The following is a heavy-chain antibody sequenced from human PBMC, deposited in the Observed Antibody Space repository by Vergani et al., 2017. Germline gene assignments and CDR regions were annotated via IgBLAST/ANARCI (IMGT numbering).Heavy chain of an antibody. Sequence: QVQLVQSGAEVKKPGASVKLSCKASGYSFTTYDINWVRQALGHGLELVGWINPNSGNTGYARRFEGRVTITRDTAISTAYMELSGLYSDDTAVYYCTRGLPRTLTTETYYFDDWGQGTLVSVSP. V-gene: IGHV1-8*03. CDR2: INPNSGNT. D-gene: IGHD1-14*01. CDR3: TRGLPRTLTTETYYFDD. CDR1: GYSFTTYD. J-gene: IGHJ4*02.